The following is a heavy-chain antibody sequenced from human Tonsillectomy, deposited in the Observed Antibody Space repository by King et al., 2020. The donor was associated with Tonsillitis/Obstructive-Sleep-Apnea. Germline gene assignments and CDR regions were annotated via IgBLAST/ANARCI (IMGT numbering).Heavy chain of an antibody. CDR1: GGSISSYY. CDR3: ARGLRSVYYMDV. D-gene: IGHD4-17*01. V-gene: IGHV4-59*01. Sequence: QLQESGPGLVKPSETLSLTCIVSGGSISSYYWSWLRQPPEKGLEWIGYINYSGSTNYNPSLKSRVTISIDTSKNQFSLKLSSVTAADTAVYYCARGLRSVYYMDVWGKGTTVTVSS. J-gene: IGHJ6*03. CDR2: INYSGST.